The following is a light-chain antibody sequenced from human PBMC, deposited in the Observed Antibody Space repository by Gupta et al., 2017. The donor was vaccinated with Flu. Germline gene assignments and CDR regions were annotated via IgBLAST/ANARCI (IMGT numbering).Light chain of an antibody. CDR1: QGVGRNC. CDR3: QQYADSPRT. Sequence: DIVLTQSPGTLSLSPGERGTLSCRATQGVGRNCVAWYQQKPGQAPRLLIYAASNRATGIPDRFSGRRSGTDFTLTISRLEPEDFAVYYCQQYADSPRTFGQGTKVEIK. J-gene: IGKJ1*01. CDR2: AAS. V-gene: IGKV3-20*01.